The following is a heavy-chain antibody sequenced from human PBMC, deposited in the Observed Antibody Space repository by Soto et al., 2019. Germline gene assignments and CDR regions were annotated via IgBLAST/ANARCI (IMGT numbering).Heavy chain of an antibody. D-gene: IGHD3-22*01. V-gene: IGHV1-69*01. CDR1: GGTFSTSG. CDR2: IIPIFGAS. CDR3: ARDPRSGWAHDVFDV. Sequence: QVHLVQSGAEMKKPGSSVRVSCEASGGTFSTSGFGWVRQAPGQGLEWMGGIIPIFGASNYAPKFQGRITISADESTSTSYLEMSGLKSEDTATYYCARDPRSGWAHDVFDVWGPGTLIIVSS. J-gene: IGHJ3*01.